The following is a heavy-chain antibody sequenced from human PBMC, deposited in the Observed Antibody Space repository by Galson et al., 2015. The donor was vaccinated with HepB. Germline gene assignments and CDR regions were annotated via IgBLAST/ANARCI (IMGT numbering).Heavy chain of an antibody. CDR2: INPSGGST. J-gene: IGHJ4*02. V-gene: IGHV1-46*01. D-gene: IGHD6-19*01. Sequence: SVKVSCKASGYTFTSYYMHWVRQAPGQGLEWMGIINPSGGSTSYAQKFQGRVTMTRDTSTSTVYMELSSLRSEDTAVYYCARGRRGTYSSGWSIGYWGQGTLVTVSS. CDR1: GYTFTSYY. CDR3: ARGRRGTYSSGWSIGY.